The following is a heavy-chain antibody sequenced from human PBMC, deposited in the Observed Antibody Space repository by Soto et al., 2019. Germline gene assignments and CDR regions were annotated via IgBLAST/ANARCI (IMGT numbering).Heavy chain of an antibody. D-gene: IGHD5-12*01. CDR3: ARDLGVDMVATASGAVAGSRDY. CDR2: IRGKNGDT. V-gene: IGHV1-18*01. CDR1: GFTFTSYG. J-gene: IGHJ1*01. Sequence: QAQLVQSGAEVKKPGASVKVSCKASGFTFTSYGISRVRQAPGQGLEWMGWIRGKNGDTNFAQKFQGRVTLTADTSTGTFSMEMRSLRSDDTTIYYCARDLGVDMVATASGAVAGSRDYWGQGTLVTVSS.